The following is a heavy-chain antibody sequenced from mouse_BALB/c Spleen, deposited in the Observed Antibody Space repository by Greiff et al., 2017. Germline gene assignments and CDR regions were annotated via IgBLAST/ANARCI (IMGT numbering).Heavy chain of an antibody. CDR3: ARNWGITSWFAY. D-gene: IGHD2-4*01. J-gene: IGHJ3*01. V-gene: IGHV2-2*02. CDR2: IWSGGST. CDR1: GFSLTSYG. Sequence: VKLQESGPGLVQPSQSLSITCTVSGFSLTSYGVHWVRQSPGKGLEWLGVIWSGGSTDYNAAFISRLSISKDNSKSQVFFKMNSLQANDTAIYYCARNWGITSWFAYWGQGTLVTVSA.